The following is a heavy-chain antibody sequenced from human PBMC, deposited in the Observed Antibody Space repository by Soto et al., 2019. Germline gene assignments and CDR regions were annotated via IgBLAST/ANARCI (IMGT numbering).Heavy chain of an antibody. CDR1: GFTFDDYT. D-gene: IGHD1-26*01. CDR3: AKVKQRGSYYDREYYFDY. Sequence: GGSLRLSCAASGFTFDDYTMHWVRQAPGKGLEWVSLISWDGGSTYYADSVKGRFTISRDNSKNSLYLQMNSLRTEDTALYYCAKVKQRGSYYDREYYFDYWGQGTLVTVSS. J-gene: IGHJ4*02. CDR2: ISWDGGST. V-gene: IGHV3-43*01.